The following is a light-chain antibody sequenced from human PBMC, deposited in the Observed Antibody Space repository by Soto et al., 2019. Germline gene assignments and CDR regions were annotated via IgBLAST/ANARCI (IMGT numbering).Light chain of an antibody. CDR2: DAS. CDR1: ESVRTS. V-gene: IGKV3D-15*01. CDR3: QQYNNWPGT. J-gene: IGKJ1*01. Sequence: MMSQSPSTLSSSTGERASLSCRASESVRTSLAWYQQKPGQAPRLLIYDASTRATGIPARFSGSGSGTEFTLTISSLQAEDFAVYHCQQYNNWPGTFGQGTKV.